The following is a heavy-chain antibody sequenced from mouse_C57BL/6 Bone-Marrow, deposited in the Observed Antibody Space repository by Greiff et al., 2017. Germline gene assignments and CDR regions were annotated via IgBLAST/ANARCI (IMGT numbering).Heavy chain of an antibody. CDR3: AREFITTVVATRDWFAY. V-gene: IGHV1-7*01. CDR2: INPSSGYT. J-gene: IGHJ3*01. D-gene: IGHD1-1*01. Sequence: VQLQESGAELAKPGASVKLSCKASGYTFTSYWMHWVKQRPGQGLEWIGYINPSSGYTKYNQKFKDKATLTADKSSSTAYMQLSSLTYEDSAVYYCAREFITTVVATRDWFAYWGQGTLVTVSA. CDR1: GYTFTSYW.